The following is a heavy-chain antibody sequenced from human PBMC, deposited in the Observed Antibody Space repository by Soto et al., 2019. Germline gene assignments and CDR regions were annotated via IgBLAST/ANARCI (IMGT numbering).Heavy chain of an antibody. Sequence: QVQLQESGPGLVKPSETLSLTCTVSGGSVSSGSYYWSWIRQPPGKGLEWIGYIYYSGSTNYNPSLKSRVTISVDTSKNQFTLKLSSVTAADTAVYYCARDRRIFPDYYDSSGYGFDYWGQGTLVTVSS. V-gene: IGHV4-61*01. CDR3: ARDRRIFPDYYDSSGYGFDY. CDR2: IYYSGST. J-gene: IGHJ4*02. D-gene: IGHD3-22*01. CDR1: GGSVSSGSYY.